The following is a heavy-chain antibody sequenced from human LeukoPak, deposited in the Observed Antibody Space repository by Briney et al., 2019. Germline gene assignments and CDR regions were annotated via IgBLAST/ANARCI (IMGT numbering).Heavy chain of an antibody. CDR1: RGSISGYY. CDR3: ATRGSYFNGFDY. Sequence: SETLSLTCTVSRGSISGYYWSWIRQPPGKGPEWIGYVYYSGSTSYNPSLKSRVTISVDTSKKQFSLKLRSVTAADTAVYYCATRGSYFNGFDYWGQGTLVTVSS. V-gene: IGHV4-59*08. CDR2: VYYSGST. J-gene: IGHJ4*02. D-gene: IGHD1-26*01.